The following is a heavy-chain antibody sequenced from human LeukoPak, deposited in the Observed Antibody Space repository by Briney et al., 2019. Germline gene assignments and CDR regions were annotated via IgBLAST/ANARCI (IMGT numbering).Heavy chain of an antibody. J-gene: IGHJ6*02. D-gene: IGHD6-13*01. Sequence: PSGTLSLTCAVSGGSISSSNWWSWVRQPPGKGLEWIGEIYHSGSTNYNPSLKSRVIISVDKSKNQFSLKLSSVTAADTAVYYCARLAAAGIQYYYGMDVWGQGTTVTVSS. CDR1: GGSISSSNW. CDR2: IYHSGST. V-gene: IGHV4-4*02. CDR3: ARLAAAGIQYYYGMDV.